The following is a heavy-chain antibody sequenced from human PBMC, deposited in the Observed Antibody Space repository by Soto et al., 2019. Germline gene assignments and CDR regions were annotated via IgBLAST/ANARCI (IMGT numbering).Heavy chain of an antibody. D-gene: IGHD1-1*01. CDR3: ARDLTISSTDGPLDP. Sequence: PSETLSLTCTVSGGSMSRYYWTWIRQPPGKGLEWIGNIHYTGSTNYNPSLKSRVTILLGTSTSQFSLKVSSVTAADTAVYYCARDLTISSTDGPLDPWGHGTLATVSS. CDR2: IHYTGST. V-gene: IGHV4-59*01. CDR1: GGSMSRYY. J-gene: IGHJ5*02.